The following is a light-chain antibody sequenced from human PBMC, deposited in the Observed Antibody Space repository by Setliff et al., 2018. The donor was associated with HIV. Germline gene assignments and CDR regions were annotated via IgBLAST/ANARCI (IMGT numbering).Light chain of an antibody. J-gene: IGLJ1*01. CDR2: QAT. CDR1: SSDVGRYNL. CDR3: CSNTGSNTYV. Sequence: QSALTQPASVSGSPGQSITISCTGTSSDVGRYNLVSWYQQHPGKAPKLMIYQATKRPSGVSNRFSGSKSGNTTSLTISGLQAEDEADYYCCSNTGSNTYVFGTGTKVTVL. V-gene: IGLV2-23*01.